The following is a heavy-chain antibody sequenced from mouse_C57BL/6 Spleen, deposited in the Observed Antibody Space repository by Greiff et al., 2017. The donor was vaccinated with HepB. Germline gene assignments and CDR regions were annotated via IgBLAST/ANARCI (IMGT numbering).Heavy chain of an antibody. CDR3: ARGENSNYGRVCAY. J-gene: IGHJ3*01. D-gene: IGHD2-5*01. CDR1: GYTFTSYW. V-gene: IGHV1-55*01. Sequence: VKLQESGAELVKPGASVKMSCKASGYTFTSYWITWVKQRPGQGLEWIGDIYPGSGSTNYNEKFKSKATLTVDTSSSTAYMQLSSLTSEDSAVYYCARGENSNYGRVCAYWGQGTLVTVSA. CDR2: IYPGSGST.